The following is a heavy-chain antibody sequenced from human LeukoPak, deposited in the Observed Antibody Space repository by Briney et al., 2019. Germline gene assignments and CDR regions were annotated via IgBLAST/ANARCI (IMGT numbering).Heavy chain of an antibody. J-gene: IGHJ5*02. Sequence: SETLSLTCTVSGGSISSYYWSWIRQPAGRGLEWIGRIYTSGSTSYNPSLKSRVTMSVDTSKNQFSLKLSSVTAADTAVYYCARANYYDSSGYYPGWFDPWAREPWSPSPQ. CDR3: ARANYYDSSGYYPGWFDP. D-gene: IGHD3-22*01. CDR2: IYTSGST. CDR1: GGSISSYY. V-gene: IGHV4-4*07.